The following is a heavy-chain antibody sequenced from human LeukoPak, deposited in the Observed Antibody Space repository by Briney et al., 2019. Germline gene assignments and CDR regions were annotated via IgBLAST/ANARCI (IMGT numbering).Heavy chain of an antibody. CDR1: GHTFTASY. D-gene: IGHD2-8*01. Sequence: SVMLSCKASGHTFTASYVHWVRQAPAQGLEWMGRINPNSGDTNYQQKFQGRVTMTRNTSINKSYVELRRLRSDDTAEYYCARSAEHCTNGVCYTDYYMDVWGKGTTVSVSS. V-gene: IGHV1-2*02. CDR2: INPNSGDT. J-gene: IGHJ6*03. CDR3: ARSAEHCTNGVCYTDYYMDV.